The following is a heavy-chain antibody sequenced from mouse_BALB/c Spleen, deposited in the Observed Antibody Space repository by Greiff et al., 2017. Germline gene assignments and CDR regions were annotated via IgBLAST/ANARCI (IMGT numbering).Heavy chain of an antibody. J-gene: IGHJ3*01. D-gene: IGHD2-2*01. CDR1: GYTFTSYY. CDR2: INPSNGGT. CDR3: TSYGYDEAGFAY. Sequence: VQLQQSGAELVKPGASVKLSCKASGYTFTSYYMYWVKQRPGQGLEWIGEINPSNGGTNYNEKFKGTATLTADKSSSTAYMQLSSLTSEDSAFYYCTSYGYDEAGFAYWGQGTLVTVSA. V-gene: IGHV1S81*02.